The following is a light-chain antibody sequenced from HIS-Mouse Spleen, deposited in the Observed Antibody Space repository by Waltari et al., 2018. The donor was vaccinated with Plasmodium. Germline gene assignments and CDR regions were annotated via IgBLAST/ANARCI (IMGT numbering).Light chain of an antibody. V-gene: IGKV1-39*01. J-gene: IGKJ1*01. CDR1: QSISSY. CDR2: AAS. CDR3: QQSYSTPPPGVELWT. Sequence: DIQMTQSPSSLSASVGDRVTITCRASQSISSYLNWYQQKPGKATKRLIYAASSLQSGVPSRFSGRVSGTYLTLTISSLQPEDFAPYYSQQSYSTPPPGVELWTFGQGTKVEIK.